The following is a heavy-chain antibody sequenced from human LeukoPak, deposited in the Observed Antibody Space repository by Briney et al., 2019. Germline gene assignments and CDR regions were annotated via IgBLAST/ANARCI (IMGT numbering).Heavy chain of an antibody. V-gene: IGHV3-64*01. J-gene: IGHJ4*02. CDR3: ARAPQRGYSYGYGDY. D-gene: IGHD5-18*01. Sequence: PGGSLRLSCAASGFTFSSYAMHWVRQAPGKGLEYVSAISSNGGSTYYASSVKGRFTISRDNSKNTLYLQMGSLRAEDMAVYYCARAPQRGYSYGYGDYWGQGTLVSVSS. CDR1: GFTFSSYA. CDR2: ISSNGGST.